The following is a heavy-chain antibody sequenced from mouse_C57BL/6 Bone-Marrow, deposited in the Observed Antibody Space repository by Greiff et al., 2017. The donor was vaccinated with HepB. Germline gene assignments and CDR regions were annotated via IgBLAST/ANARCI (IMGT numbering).Heavy chain of an antibody. CDR2: INPSNGGT. J-gene: IGHJ2*01. CDR3: ARPPARGRGYYFDY. V-gene: IGHV1-53*01. D-gene: IGHD3-3*01. CDR1: GYTFTSYW. Sequence: QVQLQQSGTELVKPGASVKLSCKASGYTFTSYWMHWVKQRPGQGLEWIGNINPSNGGTNYNEKFKSKATLTVDKSSSTAYMQLSSLTSEDSAVYYCARPPARGRGYYFDYWGQGTTLTVSS.